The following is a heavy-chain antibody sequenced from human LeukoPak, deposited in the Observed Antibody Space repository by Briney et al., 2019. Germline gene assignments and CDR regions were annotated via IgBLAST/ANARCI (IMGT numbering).Heavy chain of an antibody. D-gene: IGHD5-24*01. CDR3: ARDAEEMESDYISGNNWFHP. J-gene: IGHJ5*02. Sequence: ASVKVSCKASGYTFTSYYMHWVRQAPGQGLEWMGIINPSGGSTSYAQKFQGRVTMTRDMSTSTVYMELSSLRSEDTAVYYCARDAEEMESDYISGNNWFHPWGQGTLVTVSS. CDR1: GYTFTSYY. CDR2: INPSGGST. V-gene: IGHV1-46*01.